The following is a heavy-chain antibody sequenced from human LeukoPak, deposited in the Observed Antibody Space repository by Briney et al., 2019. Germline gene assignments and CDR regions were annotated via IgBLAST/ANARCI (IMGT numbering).Heavy chain of an antibody. V-gene: IGHV4-59*06. CDR1: GGSISSYY. J-gene: IGHJ4*02. D-gene: IGHD3-22*01. CDR2: VYYSGST. CDR3: ARDRDYYDSSGYYHRFFDY. Sequence: SETLSLTCTVSGGSISSYYWSWIRQPPGKGLEWIGYVYYSGSTYYNPSLKSRVTISVDTSKNQFSLKLSSVTAADTAVYYCARDRDYYDSSGYYHRFFDYWGQGTLVTVSS.